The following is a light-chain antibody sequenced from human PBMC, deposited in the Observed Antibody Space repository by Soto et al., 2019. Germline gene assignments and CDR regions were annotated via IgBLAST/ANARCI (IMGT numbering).Light chain of an antibody. V-gene: IGKV3-15*01. CDR2: GAS. J-gene: IGKJ1*01. Sequence: TGSACTQSLSPGERTTRSCRGGQSVSSSYLAWYQQKPGQAPRLLIYGASTRATGIPARFSGSGSGTEFTLTISSIQSEDFAVYCGQRNTTWPPVRSMIGPGTKVEIK. CDR1: QSVSSSY. CDR3: QRNTTWPPVRSM.